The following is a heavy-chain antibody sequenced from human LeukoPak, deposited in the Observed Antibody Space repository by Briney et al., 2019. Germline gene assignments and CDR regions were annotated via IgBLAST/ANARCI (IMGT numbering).Heavy chain of an antibody. Sequence: GRSLRLSCAASGFTFSSYAMHWVRQAPGKGLEWVAVISYDGSNKDYADSVKGRFTISRDNSKNMLYLQMNSLRAGDTAVYYCAKDLGYYYDSSGYYYFDYWGQGALVTVSS. D-gene: IGHD3-22*01. J-gene: IGHJ4*02. CDR3: AKDLGYYYDSSGYYYFDY. V-gene: IGHV3-30*04. CDR1: GFTFSSYA. CDR2: ISYDGSNK.